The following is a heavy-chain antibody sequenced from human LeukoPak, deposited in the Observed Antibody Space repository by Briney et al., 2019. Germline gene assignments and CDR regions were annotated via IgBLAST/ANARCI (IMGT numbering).Heavy chain of an antibody. CDR2: VHYSGST. Sequence: SETLSLTCTVSGGSISSYYWSWIRQPPGKGLEWIGYVHYSGSTNYNPSLKSRVTISVDTSKNQFSLKLSSVTTADTAVYYCARVEGGYGSGRRGNFYYYYMDVWGKGTTVTISS. CDR1: GGSISSYY. V-gene: IGHV4-59*01. CDR3: ARVEGGYGSGRRGNFYYYYMDV. D-gene: IGHD3-10*01. J-gene: IGHJ6*03.